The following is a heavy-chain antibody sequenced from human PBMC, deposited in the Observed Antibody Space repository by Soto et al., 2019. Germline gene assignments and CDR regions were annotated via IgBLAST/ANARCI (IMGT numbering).Heavy chain of an antibody. CDR2: ISASGGLK. D-gene: IGHD1-26*01. CDR3: AREVGAPSGWLDP. Sequence: GGSLRLSCAASGFTFTNYAMTWARQTPGKGLEWVSGISASGGLKYYADSVRGRFTVSRDNSKNILYLQMDNLRDEDTALYYCAREVGAPSGWLDPWGQGTQVTVSS. CDR1: GFTFTNYA. V-gene: IGHV3-23*01. J-gene: IGHJ5*02.